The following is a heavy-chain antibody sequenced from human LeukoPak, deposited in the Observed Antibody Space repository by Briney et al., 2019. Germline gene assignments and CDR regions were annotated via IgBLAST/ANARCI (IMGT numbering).Heavy chain of an antibody. J-gene: IGHJ4*02. CDR1: GGSISSYY. CDR2: IYYSGST. D-gene: IGHD3-16*01. Sequence: PSETLSLTCTVSGGSISSYYWSWIRQPPGKGLEWIGYIYYSGSTNYNPSLKSRVTISVDTSKNQFSLKLSSGTAADTAVYYCARVGDLGFDYWGQGTLVTVSS. CDR3: ARVGDLGFDY. V-gene: IGHV4-59*01.